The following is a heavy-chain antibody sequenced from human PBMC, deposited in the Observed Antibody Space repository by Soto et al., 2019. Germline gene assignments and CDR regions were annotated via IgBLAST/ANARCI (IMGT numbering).Heavy chain of an antibody. CDR3: ARGLHLGELSSPRAYFDY. J-gene: IGHJ4*02. D-gene: IGHD3-16*02. V-gene: IGHV4-31*03. Sequence: SETLSLTCTVSGGSISSGGYYWSWIRQHPGKGLEWIGYIYYSGSTYYNPSLKSRVTISVDTSKNQFSLKLSSVTAADTAVYYCARGLHLGELSSPRAYFDYWGQGTLVTVSS. CDR2: IYYSGST. CDR1: GGSISSGGYY.